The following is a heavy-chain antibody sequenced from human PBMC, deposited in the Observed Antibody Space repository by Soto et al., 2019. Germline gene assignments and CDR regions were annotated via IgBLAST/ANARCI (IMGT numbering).Heavy chain of an antibody. D-gene: IGHD3-3*01. Sequence: SETLSLTCTVSGGSISSYYWSWIRQPPGKGLEWIGYIYYSGSTNYNPSLKSRVTISVDTSKNQFSLKLSSVTAADTAVYYCARVCYDFWSGYTLYYFDYWGQGTLVTVSS. J-gene: IGHJ4*02. V-gene: IGHV4-59*01. CDR3: ARVCYDFWSGYTLYYFDY. CDR2: IYYSGST. CDR1: GGSISSYY.